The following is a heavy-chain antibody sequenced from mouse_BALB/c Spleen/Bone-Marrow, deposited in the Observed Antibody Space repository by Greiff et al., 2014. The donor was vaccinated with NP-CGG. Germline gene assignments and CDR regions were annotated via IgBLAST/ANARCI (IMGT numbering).Heavy chain of an antibody. CDR1: GFTFSDFY. Sequence: EVKLVESGGGLVKPGGSLKLSCAASGFTFSDFYMFWFRLTPEKRLEWVATISNGGTYTYYPDSVKGRFTISRDNAKNNLYLQMSSLKSEDTAMYYCARSGERYGAMDYWGQGTSVTVTS. CDR2: ISNGGTYT. CDR3: ARSGERYGAMDY. V-gene: IGHV5-4*02. J-gene: IGHJ4*01. D-gene: IGHD1-1*02.